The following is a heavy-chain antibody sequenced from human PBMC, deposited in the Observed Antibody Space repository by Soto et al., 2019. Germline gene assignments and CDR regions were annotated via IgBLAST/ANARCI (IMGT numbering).Heavy chain of an antibody. V-gene: IGHV3-23*01. CDR2: MSGSSSTT. CDR1: GLTFSNYA. J-gene: IGHJ4*02. CDR3: AKNQERELPRGIDF. D-gene: IGHD1-7*01. Sequence: EVRLLESGGGLVKPGGSLRLSCATSGLTFSNYAMSWVRQAPGGGLGWVSSMSGSSSTTYYADSVRGRFTISRDRSKNTLYLQMSSLRAEDTALYYCAKNQERELPRGIDFLGQGTLVTVSS.